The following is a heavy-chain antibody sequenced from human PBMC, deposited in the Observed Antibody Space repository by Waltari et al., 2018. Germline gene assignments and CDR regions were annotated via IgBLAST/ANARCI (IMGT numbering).Heavy chain of an antibody. J-gene: IGHJ4*02. Sequence: QLQLQQSGSGLVQPSDSLSLTFTCSVASSSIYYCSWIRQPPGKGRGWIRYIYYSGSTNYNPSLTSRVTISVDTSKNQFSLKLSSVTAADTAVYYCARGGVLDYWGQGTLVTVSS. CDR1: VASSSIYY. D-gene: IGHD3-10*01. CDR2: IYYSGST. V-gene: IGHV4-59*01. CDR3: ARGGVLDY.